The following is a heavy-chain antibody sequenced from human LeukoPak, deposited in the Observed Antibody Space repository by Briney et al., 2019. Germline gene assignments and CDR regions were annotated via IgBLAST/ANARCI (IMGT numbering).Heavy chain of an antibody. Sequence: GGSLRLSCAASGFTFSSYAMSWVRQAPGKGLEWVSAISGSGDKSFYGDSVKGRFTISRDSSKNTLYLQMNSLRADDTAVYSCAKSLPDGGSLDYWGQGTLVTVYS. CDR1: GFTFSSYA. V-gene: IGHV3-23*01. D-gene: IGHD5-24*01. CDR3: AKSLPDGGSLDY. CDR2: ISGSGDKS. J-gene: IGHJ4*02.